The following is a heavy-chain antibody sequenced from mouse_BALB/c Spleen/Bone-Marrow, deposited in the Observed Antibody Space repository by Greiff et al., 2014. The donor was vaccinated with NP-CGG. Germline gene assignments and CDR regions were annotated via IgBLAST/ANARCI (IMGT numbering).Heavy chain of an antibody. CDR2: IYPGDGDT. J-gene: IGHJ4*01. CDR1: GYAFSSSW. D-gene: IGHD2-3*01. CDR3: ARSDGYHDMDY. Sequence: QVQLKQSGPELVKPGASVKISCKASGYAFSSSWMNWVKQRPGQGLEWIGRIYPGDGDTKYNGKFKGKATLTADKSSSTAYMQLSSLTSVDSAVYFCARSDGYHDMDYWGQGTSVTVSS. V-gene: IGHV1-82*01.